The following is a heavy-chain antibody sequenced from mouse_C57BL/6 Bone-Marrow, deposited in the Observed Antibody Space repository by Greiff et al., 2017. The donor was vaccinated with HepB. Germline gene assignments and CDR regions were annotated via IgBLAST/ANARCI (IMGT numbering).Heavy chain of an antibody. V-gene: IGHV1-66*01. J-gene: IGHJ1*03. Sequence: QVQLQQSGPELVKPGASVKISCKASGYSFTSYYIHWVKQRPGQGLEWIGWIYPGSGNTKYNEKFKGKATLTADTSSSTAYMQLSSLTSEDSAVYYCARRGGFYDSWYFDVWGTGTTVTVSS. CDR2: IYPGSGNT. D-gene: IGHD2-3*01. CDR3: ARRGGFYDSWYFDV. CDR1: GYSFTSYY.